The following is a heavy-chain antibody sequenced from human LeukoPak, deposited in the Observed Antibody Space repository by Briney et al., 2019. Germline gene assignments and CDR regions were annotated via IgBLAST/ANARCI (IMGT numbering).Heavy chain of an antibody. CDR3: ARGVDFWSGSPYFDF. CDR2: IYPGGPET. CDR1: GYSINSYY. J-gene: IGHJ4*02. D-gene: IGHD3-3*01. Sequence: PGESLKISCKASGYSINSYYIGWVRQMPGKGLEWMGMIYPGGPETRYSPSFQGHVTISLDRSITTAYLRFNNLKASDTAMYYCARGVDFWSGSPYFDFWGQGTLVTVSS. V-gene: IGHV5-51*01.